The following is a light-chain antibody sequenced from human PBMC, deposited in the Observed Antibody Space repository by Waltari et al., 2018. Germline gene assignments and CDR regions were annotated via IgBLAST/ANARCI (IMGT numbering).Light chain of an antibody. V-gene: IGKV3-11*01. CDR3: QQRSNWRFT. J-gene: IGKJ3*01. CDR2: DAS. CDR1: QSVSSY. Sequence: EIVLTQSPATLSLSPGERATLSCSASQSVSSYLAWYQQKPGQAPRLLIYDASNRATGIPARCSGSGSGTDFTLTISSLEPEDFAVYYCQQRSNWRFTFGPGTKVEIK.